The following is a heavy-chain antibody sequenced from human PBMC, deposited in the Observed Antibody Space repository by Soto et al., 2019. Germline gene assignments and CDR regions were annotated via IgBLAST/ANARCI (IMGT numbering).Heavy chain of an antibody. CDR3: ANEFIRDRYNPTNPSDD. Sequence: PGWSLRLSCAASGFTFSSYGMHWVRQAPGKGLEWVAVISYDGSNKYYADSVKGRFTISRDNSKNTLYLQMNSLRAEDTAVYYCANEFIRDRYNPTNPSDDCGQGTLVTVSA. CDR2: ISYDGSNK. D-gene: IGHD3-10*01. J-gene: IGHJ4*02. V-gene: IGHV3-30*18. CDR1: GFTFSSYG.